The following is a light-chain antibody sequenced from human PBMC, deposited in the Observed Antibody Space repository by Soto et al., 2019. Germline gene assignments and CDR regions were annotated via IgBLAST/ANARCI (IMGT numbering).Light chain of an antibody. V-gene: IGKV3-15*01. J-gene: IGKJ2*01. CDR2: GAS. CDR1: QSVSSN. Sequence: EIVMTQSRATLSVSPGERATLSCRASQSVSSNLAWYQQKPGQAPRLLIYGASTRATGIPERFSGIGSGTELTLTISSLQSEDLAVYYCQQYDNWLRTFGQGTKLEIK. CDR3: QQYDNWLRT.